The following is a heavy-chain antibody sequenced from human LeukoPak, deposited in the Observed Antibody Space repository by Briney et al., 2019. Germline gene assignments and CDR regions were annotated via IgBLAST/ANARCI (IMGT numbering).Heavy chain of an antibody. Sequence: ASVKVSCKASGYIFTSYGISWVRQAPGQGLEWMGWISVYNGNTKYAQKLQGRATMTTDTSTNTAYMELRSLRSDDTAMYYCARDQYLDRLLSLDYWGQGTLVTVSS. V-gene: IGHV1-18*01. CDR1: GYIFTSYG. CDR3: ARDQYLDRLLSLDY. CDR2: ISVYNGNT. J-gene: IGHJ4*02. D-gene: IGHD3-9*01.